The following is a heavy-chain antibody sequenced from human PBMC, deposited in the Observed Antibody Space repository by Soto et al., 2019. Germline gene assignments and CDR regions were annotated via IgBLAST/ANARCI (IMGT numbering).Heavy chain of an antibody. CDR2: TGTAGDT. V-gene: IGHV3-13*04. Sequence: PGGSLRLSCAASGFTFSSYDMHWVRQATGKGLEWVSATGTAGDTYYPGSVKGRFTISRENAKNSLYLQMNSLRAGDTAVYYCARSPPGGYHYYYGLDVWGQGTTVTVSS. D-gene: IGHD3-22*01. CDR1: GFTFSSYD. CDR3: ARSPPGGYHYYYGLDV. J-gene: IGHJ6*02.